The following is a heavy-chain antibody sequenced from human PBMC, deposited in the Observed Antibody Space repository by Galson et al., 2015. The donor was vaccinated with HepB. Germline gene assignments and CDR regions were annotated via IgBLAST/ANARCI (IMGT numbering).Heavy chain of an antibody. D-gene: IGHD6-19*01. V-gene: IGHV3-23*01. Sequence: SLRLSCAASGFTFTRHSMAWVRQAPGKGLEWVSTLGASGVNKLYADSVKGRFTISRDDSEHTLYLQVDSLRAADTAVYFCAKESSGYYYFDSWGQGTLVTVSS. CDR2: LGASGVNK. J-gene: IGHJ4*02. CDR1: GFTFTRHS. CDR3: AKESSGYYYFDS.